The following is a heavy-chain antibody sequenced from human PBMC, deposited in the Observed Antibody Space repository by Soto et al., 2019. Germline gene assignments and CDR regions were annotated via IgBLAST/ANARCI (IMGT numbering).Heavy chain of an antibody. CDR3: AKDILEVTPGMDV. V-gene: IGHV4-59*01. CDR2: MYNTGST. J-gene: IGHJ6*02. D-gene: IGHD2-21*02. CDR1: GGSISGYY. Sequence: SETLSLTCTVSGGSISGYYWSWIRQPPGKGLEWIGYMYNTGSTVYNPSFKSRVTISVDTSKNQFSLKLNSVTAADTAIYYCAKDILEVTPGMDVWGQGTTVTVSS.